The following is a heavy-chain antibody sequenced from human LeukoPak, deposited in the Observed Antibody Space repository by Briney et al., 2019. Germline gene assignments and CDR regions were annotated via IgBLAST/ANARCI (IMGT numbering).Heavy chain of an antibody. J-gene: IGHJ3*02. D-gene: IGHD3-22*01. CDR1: GGSISSSSYY. Sequence: PSETLSLTCTVSGGSISSSSYYWGWIRQPPGKGLEWIGSIYYSGSTYYNPSLKSRVTISVDTSKNQFSLKLSSVAAADTAVYYCARGAPIGYYDSSGYYYEGAFDIWGQGTMVTVSS. V-gene: IGHV4-39*01. CDR3: ARGAPIGYYDSSGYYYEGAFDI. CDR2: IYYSGST.